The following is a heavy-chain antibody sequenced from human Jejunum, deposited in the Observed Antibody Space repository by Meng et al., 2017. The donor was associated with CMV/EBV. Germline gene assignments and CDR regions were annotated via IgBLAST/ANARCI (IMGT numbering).Heavy chain of an antibody. Sequence: SGITFSSYAMAWVRQAPGKGLEWIGYVYYSGSTNYNPSLKSRVTISVDTSKNQFSLRLRSVTAADTAVYYCARDTSGSGNWYFALWGRGTLVTVSS. V-gene: IGHV4-59*01. CDR2: VYYSGST. CDR3: ARDTSGSGNWYFAL. D-gene: IGHD3-10*01. CDR1: GITFSSYA. J-gene: IGHJ2*01.